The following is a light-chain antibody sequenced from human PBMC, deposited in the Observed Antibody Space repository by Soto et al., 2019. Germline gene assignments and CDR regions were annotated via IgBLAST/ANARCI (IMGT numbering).Light chain of an antibody. CDR1: QSVRSSY. CDR3: XXXXTSPRT. CDR2: GVS. V-gene: IGKV3-20*01. Sequence: EIVLTQSPGTLSLSPGERATLSCRASQSVRSSYLAWYQQKLGQAPRLLIYGVSNRATGIPDRFSGSGSGTDFTLTISRLESEXXAVXXXXXXXTSPRTFGQGTKVEIK. J-gene: IGKJ1*01.